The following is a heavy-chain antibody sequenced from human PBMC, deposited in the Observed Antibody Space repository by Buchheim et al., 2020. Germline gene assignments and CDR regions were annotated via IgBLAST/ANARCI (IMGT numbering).Heavy chain of an antibody. V-gene: IGHV3-11*01. Sequence: QAQLTESGGGLVKPGGALRLSCAASGFIFRDYYMMWVRQAPGKGLEWLSYISSSGAITSYADSVKGRFTISRDNAQNSLYLQMNNLRADDTAVYFCARKGGRYYESSGHYYDGAFDYWGQGTL. J-gene: IGHJ4*02. CDR3: ARKGGRYYESSGHYYDGAFDY. D-gene: IGHD3-22*01. CDR2: ISSSGAIT. CDR1: GFIFRDYY.